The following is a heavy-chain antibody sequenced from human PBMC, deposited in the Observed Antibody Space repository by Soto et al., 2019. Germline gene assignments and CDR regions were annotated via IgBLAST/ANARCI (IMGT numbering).Heavy chain of an antibody. D-gene: IGHD3-10*01. CDR2: IKQDGSEK. Sequence: PGGSLRLSCAASGFTFSSYWMSWVRQAPGKGLEWVANIKQDGSEKYYVDSVKGRFTISRDNAKNSLYLQMNSLRAEDTAVYYCAXENMVSGAWDYYYGMDVWGQGTTVTVSS. CDR1: GFTFSSYW. V-gene: IGHV3-7*01. CDR3: AXENMVSGAWDYYYGMDV. J-gene: IGHJ6*02.